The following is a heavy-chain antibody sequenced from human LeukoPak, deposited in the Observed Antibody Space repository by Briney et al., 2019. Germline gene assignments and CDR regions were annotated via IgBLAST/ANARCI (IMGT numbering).Heavy chain of an antibody. CDR1: GFTFKDYA. CDR2: ITWNSGSI. Sequence: GGSLRLSCAASGFTFKDYAVHWVRQAPGKGLEWVSGITWNSGSIGYADSVKGRFIISRDNARNSLYLQMNSLRAEDTAVYYCAKATGVKGGYFDYWGQGTLVTVSS. CDR3: AKATGVKGGYFDY. V-gene: IGHV3-9*01. J-gene: IGHJ4*02. D-gene: IGHD3-16*01.